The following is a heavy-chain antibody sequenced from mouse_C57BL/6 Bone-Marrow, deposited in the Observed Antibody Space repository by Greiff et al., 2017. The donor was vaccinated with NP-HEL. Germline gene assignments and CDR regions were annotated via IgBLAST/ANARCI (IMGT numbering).Heavy chain of an antibody. Sequence: VQLQQSGPELVKPGASVKISCKASGYAFSSSWMNWVKQRPGKGLEWIGRIYPGDGDTNYNGKFKGKATLTADKSSSTAYMQLSSLTSEDSAVYFCARKGDGDLYYFDYWGQGTTLTVSS. CDR2: IYPGDGDT. D-gene: IGHD2-13*01. CDR1: GYAFSSSW. CDR3: ARKGDGDLYYFDY. J-gene: IGHJ2*01. V-gene: IGHV1-82*01.